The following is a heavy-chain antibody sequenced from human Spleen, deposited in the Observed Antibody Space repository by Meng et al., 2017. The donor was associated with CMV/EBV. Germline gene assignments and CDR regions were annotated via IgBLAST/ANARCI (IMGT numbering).Heavy chain of an antibody. CDR2: ISGSGGTT. Sequence: KFSSYAMSRVREAPGKRLEWISGISGSGGTTYSADSMKGRFTISRDNSKNTLYLQMNSLRAEDTAVYYCAKDLAYGSGSYYNGYFDLWGRGTLVTVSS. CDR1: KFSSYA. J-gene: IGHJ2*01. D-gene: IGHD3-10*01. CDR3: AKDLAYGSGSYYNGYFDL. V-gene: IGHV3-23*01.